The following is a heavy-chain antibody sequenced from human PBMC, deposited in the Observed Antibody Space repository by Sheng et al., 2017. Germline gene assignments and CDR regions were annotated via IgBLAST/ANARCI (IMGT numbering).Heavy chain of an antibody. CDR2: ISYDGSNK. CDR3: AREDPYVWGSYRPIGAFDI. J-gene: IGHJ3*02. CDR1: GFTFSSYA. Sequence: QVQLVESGGGVVQPGRSLRLSCAASGFTFSSYAMHWVRQAPGKGLEWVAVISYDGSNKYYADSVKGRFTISRDNSKNTLYLQMNSLRAEDTAVYYCAREDPYVWGSYRPIGAFDIWGQGTMVTVSS. D-gene: IGHD3-16*02. V-gene: IGHV3-30*04.